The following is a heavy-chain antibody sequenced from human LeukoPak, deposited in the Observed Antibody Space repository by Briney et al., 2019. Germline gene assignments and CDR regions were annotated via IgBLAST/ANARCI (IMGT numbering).Heavy chain of an antibody. V-gene: IGHV4-59*08. J-gene: IGHJ5*02. CDR2: IYYSGST. Sequence: PSETLSLTCTVSGGSISSYYWSWIRQPPGKGLERIGYIYYSGSTNYNPSLKSRVTISVDTSKNQFSLKLSSVTAADTAVYYCARTLGYCSGGSCYRWFDPWGQGTLVTVSS. D-gene: IGHD2-15*01. CDR1: GGSISSYY. CDR3: ARTLGYCSGGSCYRWFDP.